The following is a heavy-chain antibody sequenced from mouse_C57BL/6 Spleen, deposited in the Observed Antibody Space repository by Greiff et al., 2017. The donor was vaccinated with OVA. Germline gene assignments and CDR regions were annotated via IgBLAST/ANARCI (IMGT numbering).Heavy chain of an antibody. D-gene: IGHD1-1*01. CDR3: AKEGITTVGYVDV. Sequence: VQLQQPGTELVKPGASVKLSCKASGYTFTSYWMHWVKQRPGQGLEWIGNINPSNGGTNYNEKFKSKATLTVDKSSSTAYMQLSSLTSEDSAVYYCAKEGITTVGYVDVWGTGTTVTVSS. CDR2: INPSNGGT. V-gene: IGHV1-53*01. CDR1: GYTFTSYW. J-gene: IGHJ1*03.